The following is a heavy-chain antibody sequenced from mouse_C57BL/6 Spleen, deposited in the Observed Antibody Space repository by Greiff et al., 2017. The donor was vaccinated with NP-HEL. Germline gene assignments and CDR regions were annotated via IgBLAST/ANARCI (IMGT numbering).Heavy chain of an antibody. CDR1: GFSLTSYG. CDR2: IWSGGST. V-gene: IGHV2-2*01. J-gene: IGHJ3*01. D-gene: IGHD3-2*02. CDR3: ALSGTAQATWFAY. Sequence: QVQLKESGPGLVQPSQSLSITCTVSGFSLTSYGVHWVRQSPGKGLEWLGVIWSGGSTDYNAAFISRLSISKDNSKSQVFFKMNSLQADDTAIYYCALSGTAQATWFAYWGQGTLVTVSA.